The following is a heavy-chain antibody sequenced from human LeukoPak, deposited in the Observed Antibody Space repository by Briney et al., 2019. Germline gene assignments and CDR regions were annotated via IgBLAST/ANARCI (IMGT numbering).Heavy chain of an antibody. D-gene: IGHD3-16*01. CDR1: GFTFSSYS. CDR3: ARDFVWGSHDY. CDR2: ISSSSSTI. V-gene: IGHV3-48*01. Sequence: GGSLRLSCAASGFTFSSYSMNWVRQAPGKGLEWVSYISSSSSTIYYADSVKGRFTISKDNAKNSLYLQMNSLRAEDTAVYYCARDFVWGSHDYWGQGTLVTVSS. J-gene: IGHJ4*02.